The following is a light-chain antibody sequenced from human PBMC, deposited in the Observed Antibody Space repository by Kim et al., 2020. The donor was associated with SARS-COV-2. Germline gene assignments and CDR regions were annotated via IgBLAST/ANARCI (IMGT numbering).Light chain of an antibody. Sequence: RATISCAGSSSNIGEYYDVHWYQQLPGTAPKLLIHGNPNRPSGVPDRFSGSKSGTSASLDITGLQAEDEAVYYCQSYDRSLSGSVFGGGTQLTVL. CDR1: SSNIGEYYD. CDR3: QSYDRSLSGSV. CDR2: GNP. J-gene: IGLJ3*02. V-gene: IGLV1-40*01.